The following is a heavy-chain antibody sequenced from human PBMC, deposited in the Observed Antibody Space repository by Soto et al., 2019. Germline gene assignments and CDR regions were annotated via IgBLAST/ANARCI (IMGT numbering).Heavy chain of an antibody. D-gene: IGHD3-22*01. CDR3: ARYYSYSGGHPALDY. CDR2: FDPEDGEI. V-gene: IGHV1-24*01. Sequence: QVQLVQSGAEVKKPGASVKVSCKVSGHPLNELSMHWVRQAPGKGLEWMGGFDPEDGEIVYAQKFQGRVTMTDDTSTDTTYLELASLGSEDTAVYFCARYYSYSGGHPALDYWGQGTLVIVSS. CDR1: GHPLNELS. J-gene: IGHJ4*02.